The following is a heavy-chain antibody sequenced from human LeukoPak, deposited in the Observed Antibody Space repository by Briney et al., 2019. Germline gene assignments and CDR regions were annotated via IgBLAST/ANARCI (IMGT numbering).Heavy chain of an antibody. CDR1: GYTFTGYY. CDR2: INPNSGGT. V-gene: IGHV1-2*02. CDR3: ARSDCSSTSCYVGDDWFDP. D-gene: IGHD2-2*01. J-gene: IGHJ5*02. Sequence: ASVKVSCKASGYTFTGYYMHWMRQAPGQGLEWMGWINPNSGGTNYAQKFQGRVTMTRDTSISTAYMELSRLRSDDTAVYYCARSDCSSTSCYVGDDWFDPWGQGTLVTVSS.